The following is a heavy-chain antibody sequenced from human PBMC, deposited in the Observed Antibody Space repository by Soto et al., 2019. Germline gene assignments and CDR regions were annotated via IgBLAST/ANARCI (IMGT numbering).Heavy chain of an antibody. CDR2: IIPIFGTA. J-gene: IGHJ6*02. Sequence: SVKVSCKASGGTFSSYAISWVRQAPGQGLEWMGGIIPIFGTANYAQKFQGRVTITADESTSTAYMELSSLRSEDTAVYYCATSRITIFGVVIEVGYYYGMDVWGQGTTVTVSS. D-gene: IGHD3-3*01. CDR1: GGTFSSYA. CDR3: ATSRITIFGVVIEVGYYYGMDV. V-gene: IGHV1-69*13.